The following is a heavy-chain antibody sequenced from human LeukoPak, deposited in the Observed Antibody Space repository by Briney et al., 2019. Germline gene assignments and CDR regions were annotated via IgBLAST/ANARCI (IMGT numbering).Heavy chain of an antibody. J-gene: IGHJ4*02. Sequence: ASVKVSCKASGGTFNNYAISWVRQAPGQGFEWMGRIIPILSSANYAQKFQDRVTITADKSTSTAYMELSGLTSEDTAVYYCARDVSYYYDNTGSPYWGQGTLVTVSS. D-gene: IGHD3-22*01. V-gene: IGHV1-69*04. CDR2: IIPILSSA. CDR3: ARDVSYYYDNTGSPY. CDR1: GGTFNNYA.